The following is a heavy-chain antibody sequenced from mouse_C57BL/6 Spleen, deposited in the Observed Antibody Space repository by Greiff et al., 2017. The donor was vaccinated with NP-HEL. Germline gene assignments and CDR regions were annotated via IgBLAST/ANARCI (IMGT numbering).Heavy chain of an antibody. Sequence: QVHVKQSGAELVKPGASVKLSCKASGYTFTSYWMHWVKQRPGQGLEWIGMIHPNSGSTNYNEKFKSKATLTVDKSSSTAYMQLSSLTSEDSAVYYCAREEKLGQGDDFDYWGQGTTLTVSS. CDR1: GYTFTSYW. V-gene: IGHV1-64*01. D-gene: IGHD4-1*01. J-gene: IGHJ2*01. CDR2: IHPNSGST. CDR3: AREEKLGQGDDFDY.